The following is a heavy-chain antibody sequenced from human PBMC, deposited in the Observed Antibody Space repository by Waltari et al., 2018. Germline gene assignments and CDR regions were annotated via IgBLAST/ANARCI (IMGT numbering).Heavy chain of an antibody. Sequence: HLQLQESGPGLVKPSETLSLTCPVSGGSIGHSSYQWGWVRQPPGKGPEWIASIYYNGNTWYNPSLRSRVTISKDTSKNQFSLQLTSMTAADSAMYYCARHLTAPWISLWLNYFDYWGQGTLATVSS. V-gene: IGHV4-39*07. J-gene: IGHJ4*02. CDR1: GGSIGHSSYQ. D-gene: IGHD5-18*01. CDR2: IYYNGNT. CDR3: ARHLTAPWISLWLNYFDY.